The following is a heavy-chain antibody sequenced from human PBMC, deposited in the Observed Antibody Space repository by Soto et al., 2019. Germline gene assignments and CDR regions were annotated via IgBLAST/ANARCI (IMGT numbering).Heavy chain of an antibody. CDR3: ARDRVAGIWGDAFDI. Sequence: ASVKVSCKASGYTFTGYYMYWVRQAPGQGLEWMGWINPYNANTNYAQKLQGRVTMTTDTSTSTAYMDLRSLTSDDTAVYYCARDRVAGIWGDAFDIWGQGTMVTVSS. CDR1: GYTFTGYY. V-gene: IGHV1-18*04. CDR2: INPYNANT. D-gene: IGHD3-16*01. J-gene: IGHJ3*02.